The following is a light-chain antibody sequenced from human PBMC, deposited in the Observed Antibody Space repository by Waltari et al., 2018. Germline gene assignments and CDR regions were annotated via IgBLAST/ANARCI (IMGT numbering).Light chain of an antibody. CDR2: EID. CDR1: TTDPRNFKY. V-gene: IGLV2-8*01. Sequence: QSALTQPPSASGSAGQSVTLSCNGTTTDPRNFKYFSWYQQHPGKAPKLILSEIDSRPSGVPDRFSGAKSGDAASLTVSGLQAEDEAIYFCSSWTDSSRTGKLSFGGGTELTVL. J-gene: IGLJ2*01. CDR3: SSWTDSSRTGKLS.